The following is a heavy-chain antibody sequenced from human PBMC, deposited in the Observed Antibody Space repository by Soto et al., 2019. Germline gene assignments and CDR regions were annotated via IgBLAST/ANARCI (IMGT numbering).Heavy chain of an antibody. Sequence: ALVKVSCKASGYTFTSYAMHWVRQAPGQRLEWMGWINAGNGNTKYSQKFQGRVTITRDTSASTAYMELSSLRSEDTAVYYCAKGGTSSLPFDYWGQGILVTVSS. J-gene: IGHJ4*02. D-gene: IGHD2-2*01. CDR2: INAGNGNT. V-gene: IGHV1-3*01. CDR1: GYTFTSYA. CDR3: AKGGTSSLPFDY.